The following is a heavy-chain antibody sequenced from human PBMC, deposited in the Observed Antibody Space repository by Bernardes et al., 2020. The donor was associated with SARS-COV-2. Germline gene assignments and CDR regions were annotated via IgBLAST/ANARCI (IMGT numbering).Heavy chain of an antibody. J-gene: IGHJ4*02. D-gene: IGHD2-15*01. CDR1: GFTFSSYA. V-gene: IGHV3-23*01. CDR2: ISGSGGST. CDR3: AKDFLVVVAAHNYFDY. Sequence: GGSLRLSCAASGFTFSSYAMSWVRQAPGKGLEWVSAISGSGGSTYYADSVKGRFTISRDNSKNTLYLQMNSLRAEDTAVYYCAKDFLVVVAAHNYFDYWGQGTLVTVSS.